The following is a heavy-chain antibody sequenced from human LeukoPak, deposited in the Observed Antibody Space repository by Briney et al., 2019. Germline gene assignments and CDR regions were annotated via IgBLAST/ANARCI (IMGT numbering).Heavy chain of an antibody. V-gene: IGHV4-59*01. D-gene: IGHD3-10*01. CDR2: IYYSGST. J-gene: IGHJ4*02. Sequence: PSETLSLTCTVSGGSISSYYWSWIRQPPGKGLEWIGYIYYSGSTNYNPSLKSRVTISVDTSKNQFSLKLSSVTAADTAVYYCARAAYGSGSYLYYFVYWGQGTLVTVSS. CDR1: GGSISSYY. CDR3: ARAAYGSGSYLYYFVY.